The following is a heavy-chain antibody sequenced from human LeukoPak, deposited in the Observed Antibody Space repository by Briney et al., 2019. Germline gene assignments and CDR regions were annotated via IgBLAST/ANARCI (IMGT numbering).Heavy chain of an antibody. CDR1: GFTFSSYA. CDR2: ICGSGGST. CDR3: AKGPYQPLLYFDY. J-gene: IGHJ4*02. V-gene: IGHV3-23*01. D-gene: IGHD2-2*01. Sequence: GGSLRLSCAASGFTFSSYAMSWVRQAPGKGLEWVSAICGSGGSTYYADSVKGRFTISRDNSKNTLYLQMNSLRAEDTAVYYCAKGPYQPLLYFDYWGQGTLVTVSS.